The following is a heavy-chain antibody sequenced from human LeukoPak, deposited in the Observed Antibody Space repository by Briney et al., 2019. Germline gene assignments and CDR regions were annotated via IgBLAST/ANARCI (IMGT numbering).Heavy chain of an antibody. D-gene: IGHD5-24*01. V-gene: IGHV3-23*01. Sequence: GGSLRLSCAASGFTFSNSAMSWVRQAPGKGLEWVSTISGSGGSTYYADSVKGRFTISRDSSKSTLYLQINSLRAEDTAVYYCAKSGYNRFDYWGQGTLVTVSS. CDR3: AKSGYNRFDY. CDR2: ISGSGGST. J-gene: IGHJ4*02. CDR1: GFTFSNSA.